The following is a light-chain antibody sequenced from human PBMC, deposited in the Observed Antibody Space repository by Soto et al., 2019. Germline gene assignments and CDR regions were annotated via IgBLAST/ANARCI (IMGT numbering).Light chain of an antibody. CDR1: QSVGIY. CDR2: DAS. CDR3: QQRSNSWT. Sequence: DIVLTQSPATLSLSPEEGATISCWASQSVGIYLAWYQQKPGQPPRLLIYDASKRATGIPARFSGSGSGTDFPLTISSLEPEDFAVYYCQQRSNSWTFGQGTKVDIK. J-gene: IGKJ1*01. V-gene: IGKV3-11*01.